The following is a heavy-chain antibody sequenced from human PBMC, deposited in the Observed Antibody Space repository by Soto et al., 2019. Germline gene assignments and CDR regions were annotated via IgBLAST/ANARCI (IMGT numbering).Heavy chain of an antibody. V-gene: IGHV1-69*13. D-gene: IGHD2-2*01. J-gene: IGHJ6*02. CDR1: GGTFSSYV. CDR3: ASPVQVPADIYYYYYGMDV. CDR2: IIPIFGTA. Sequence: SVKVSCKASGGTFSSYVISWVRQAPGQGLEWMGGIIPIFGTANYAQKFQGRVTITADESTSTAYMELSSLRSEDTAVYYCASPVQVPADIYYYYYGMDVWGQGTTVTVSS.